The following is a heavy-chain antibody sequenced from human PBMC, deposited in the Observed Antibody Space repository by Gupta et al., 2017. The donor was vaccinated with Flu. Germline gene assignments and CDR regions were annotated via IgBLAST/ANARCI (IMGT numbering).Heavy chain of an antibody. CDR2: IRGSGGST. V-gene: IGHV3-23*01. Sequence: EVQLLESGGGVVQPGGSLRLYCAASVLPFSGYALSWVRQAPGKGLEWVAAIRGSGGSTYYADSVKGRFTISRDNSKNTLYLQMNSLRAEDTAVYYCAKDGPGYSYGYVQHDAFDIWGQGTMVTVSS. CDR1: VLPFSGYA. D-gene: IGHD5-18*01. J-gene: IGHJ3*02. CDR3: AKDGPGYSYGYVQHDAFDI.